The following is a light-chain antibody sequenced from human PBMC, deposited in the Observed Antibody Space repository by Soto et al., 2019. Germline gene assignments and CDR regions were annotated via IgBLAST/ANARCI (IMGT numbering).Light chain of an antibody. Sequence: DIQVTQSPSSLSASVGDRVTITCRASQSITTYLNWYRQKPGKAPTLLIYAASSLQSGVPSRFSGSGSETEFTLSISSLQPEDFATYFCQQIYSAPLTFGGGTKVDIK. J-gene: IGKJ4*01. V-gene: IGKV1-39*01. CDR3: QQIYSAPLT. CDR1: QSITTY. CDR2: AAS.